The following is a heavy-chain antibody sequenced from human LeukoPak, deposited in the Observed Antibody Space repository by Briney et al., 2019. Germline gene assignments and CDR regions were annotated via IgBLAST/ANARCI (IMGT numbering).Heavy chain of an antibody. CDR1: GYSISSGYY. V-gene: IGHV4-38-2*02. D-gene: IGHD3-3*01. J-gene: IGHJ4*02. Sequence: SETLSLTCTVSGYSISSGYYWGWIRQPPGKGLEWIGSIYHSGSTYYNPSLKSRVTISVDTSKNQFSLKLSSVTAADTAVYYCAATTPGYDFWSGYYTPYYFDYWGQGTLVTVSP. CDR3: AATTPGYDFWSGYYTPYYFDY. CDR2: IYHSGST.